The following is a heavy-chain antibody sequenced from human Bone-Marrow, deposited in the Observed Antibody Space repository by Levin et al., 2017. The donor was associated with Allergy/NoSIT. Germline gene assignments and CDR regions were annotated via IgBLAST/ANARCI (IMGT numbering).Heavy chain of an antibody. CDR3: ARQYSSSSSLDY. CDR1: EFTFSSYN. J-gene: IGHJ4*02. V-gene: IGHV3-21*01. CDR2: ISTSSSYI. D-gene: IGHD6-13*01. Sequence: GGSLRVSCAVSEFTFSSYNMNWVRQAPGKGLEWVSSISTSSSYIYYADSVKGRFTISRDNAKNSLYLQMNSLRAEDTAVYYCARQYSSSSSLDYWGQGTLVTVSS.